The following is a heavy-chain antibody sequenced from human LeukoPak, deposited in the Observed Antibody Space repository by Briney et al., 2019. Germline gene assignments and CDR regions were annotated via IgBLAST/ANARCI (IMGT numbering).Heavy chain of an antibody. CDR3: ARGLPGYEFGLRGALFDH. CDR2: ISYDGSNK. D-gene: IGHD3-10*01. V-gene: IGHV3-30-3*01. Sequence: PGGSLRLSCAASGFTFSSYAMHWVRQAPGKGLEWVAVISYDGSNKYYADSVKGRFTISRDNSKNTLYLQMNSLRAEDTAVYYCARGLPGYEFGLRGALFDHWGQGTLVTVSS. CDR1: GFTFSSYA. J-gene: IGHJ4*02.